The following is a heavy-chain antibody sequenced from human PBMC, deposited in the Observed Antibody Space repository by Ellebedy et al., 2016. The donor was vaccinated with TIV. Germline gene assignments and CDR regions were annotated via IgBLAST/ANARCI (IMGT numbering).Heavy chain of an antibody. Sequence: MPSETLSLTCAVSGGSISSNNWWSWVRQPPGKGLEWIGEIYLSGSTNYSPSLKSRATISVDKSKKQLSLKLSSVTAADTAVYYCARGRIQLDYWGQGTLVTVSS. CDR2: IYLSGST. CDR1: GGSISSNNW. J-gene: IGHJ4*02. V-gene: IGHV4-4*02. CDR3: ARGRIQLDY.